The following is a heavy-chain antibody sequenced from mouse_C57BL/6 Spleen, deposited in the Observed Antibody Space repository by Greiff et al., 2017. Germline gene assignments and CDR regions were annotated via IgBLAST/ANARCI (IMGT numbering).Heavy chain of an antibody. J-gene: IGHJ3*01. V-gene: IGHV1-85*01. CDR2: IYPRVGST. CDR3: ASSSYGPFAY. CDR1: GYTFTSYD. Sequence: QVQLQQSGPELVKPGASVKLSCKASGYTFTSYDINWVEQRPGQGLEWIGWIYPRVGSTKYNENFKGKATLTVDTSSSTAYMELHSLTSEDSAVYFCASSSYGPFAYWGQGTLVTVSA. D-gene: IGHD1-1*01.